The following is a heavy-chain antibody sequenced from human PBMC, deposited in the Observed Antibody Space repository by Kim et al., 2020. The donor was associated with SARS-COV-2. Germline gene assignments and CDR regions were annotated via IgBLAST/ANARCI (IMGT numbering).Heavy chain of an antibody. CDR3: ASIPPLWGFARPNYYYYGMDV. D-gene: IGHD3-10*01. Sequence: ASVKVSCKASGYTFTSYGISWVRQAPGQGLEWMGWISAYNGNTNYAQKLQGRVTMTTDTSTSTAYMELRSLRSDDTAVYYCASIPPLWGFARPNYYYYGMDVWGQGTTVTVSS. CDR2: ISAYNGNT. J-gene: IGHJ6*02. CDR1: GYTFTSYG. V-gene: IGHV1-18*01.